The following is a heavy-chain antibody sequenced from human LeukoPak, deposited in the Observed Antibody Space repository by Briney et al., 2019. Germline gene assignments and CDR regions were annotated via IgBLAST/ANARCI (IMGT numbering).Heavy chain of an antibody. CDR1: GGSISSSSYY. Sequence: SVTLSLTCTVSGGSISSSSYYWGWIRQPPGKGLEWIGSIYYSGSTYYNPSLKSRVTISVDTSKNQFSLKLSSVTAADTAVYYCARIRRDGYKNAYYFDYWGQGTLVTVSS. V-gene: IGHV4-39*01. CDR2: IYYSGST. CDR3: ARIRRDGYKNAYYFDY. J-gene: IGHJ4*02. D-gene: IGHD5-24*01.